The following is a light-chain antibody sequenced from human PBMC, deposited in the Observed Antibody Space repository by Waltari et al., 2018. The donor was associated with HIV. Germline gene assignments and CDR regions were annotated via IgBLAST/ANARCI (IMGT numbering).Light chain of an antibody. CDR1: QTIVTY. Sequence: DIQMTQYPSSLSASVGDRVTITCRTGQTIVTYLNWYQQKPGKAPKLLISTTSTLQSGVPSRFSGSGSGTEFALTISSLQPEDFATYYCQQSYNTPRTFGQGTKVEIK. J-gene: IGKJ1*01. CDR3: QQSYNTPRT. CDR2: TTS. V-gene: IGKV1-39*01.